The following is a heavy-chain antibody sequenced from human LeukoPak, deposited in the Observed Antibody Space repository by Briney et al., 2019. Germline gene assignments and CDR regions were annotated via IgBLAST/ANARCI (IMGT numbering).Heavy chain of an antibody. Sequence: ASVKVSCKASGYTFTSYGISWVRQAPGQGLEWMGWISAYNGNTNYAQKLQGRVTMTTDTSTSTAYMELRSLRSDDTAVYYCARVLDGYNYDPFEDYWGQGTPVTVSS. CDR1: GYTFTSYG. J-gene: IGHJ4*02. D-gene: IGHD5-24*01. CDR3: ARVLDGYNYDPFEDY. V-gene: IGHV1-18*01. CDR2: ISAYNGNT.